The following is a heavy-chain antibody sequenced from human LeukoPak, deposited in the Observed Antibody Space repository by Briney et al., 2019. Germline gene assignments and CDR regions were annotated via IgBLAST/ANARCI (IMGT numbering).Heavy chain of an antibody. CDR3: ARAETYYYGSGFN. J-gene: IGHJ4*02. CDR2: ISYDGSNK. Sequence: GRSLRLSCAASGFTFSSYAMHWVRQAPGKGLEWVAIISYDGSNKYYADSVKGRFTISRDNSKNTLYLQMNSLRAEDTSVYYCARAETYYYGSGFNWGQGTLVTVSS. V-gene: IGHV3-30-3*01. CDR1: GFTFSSYA. D-gene: IGHD3-10*01.